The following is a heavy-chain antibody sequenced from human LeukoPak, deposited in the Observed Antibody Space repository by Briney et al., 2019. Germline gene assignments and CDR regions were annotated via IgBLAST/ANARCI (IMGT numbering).Heavy chain of an antibody. J-gene: IGHJ3*02. CDR2: ISGSGGST. D-gene: IGHD1-26*01. CDR1: GFTFSSYA. V-gene: IGHV3-23*01. CDR3: ANSSGRGGRNAFDI. Sequence: GGPLRLSCAASGFTFSSYAMSWVRQAPGKGLEWVSAISGSGGSTYYADSVKGRFTISRDNSKNTLYLQMNSLRAEDTAVYYCANSSGRGGRNAFDIWGQGTMVTVSS.